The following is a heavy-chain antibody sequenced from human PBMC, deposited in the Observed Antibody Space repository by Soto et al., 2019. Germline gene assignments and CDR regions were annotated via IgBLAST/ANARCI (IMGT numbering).Heavy chain of an antibody. Sequence: PSETLSLTCAVYGGSLSGYYWSWIRQPPGKGLEWIGETNHSGSTNYNPSLKSRLTISVDTQKKQFSLKRSSVTAAVMAGYYCARVKNTIFGVAYCGMDVWGQGTAVTVSS. CDR2: TNHSGST. CDR3: ARVKNTIFGVAYCGMDV. D-gene: IGHD3-3*01. CDR1: GGSLSGYY. V-gene: IGHV4-34*01. J-gene: IGHJ6*02.